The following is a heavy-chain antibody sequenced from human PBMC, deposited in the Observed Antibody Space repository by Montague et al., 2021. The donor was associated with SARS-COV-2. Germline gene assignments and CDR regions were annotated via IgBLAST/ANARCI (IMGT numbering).Heavy chain of an antibody. D-gene: IGHD6-13*01. J-gene: IGHJ4*02. V-gene: IGHV4-28*01. Sequence: SETLSLTCAVSGYSISSSNWWGWIRQPPGKGLEWIGYIYYSGSTYYNPSLKSRVTMSVDTSKNQFSLKLSSVTAVDTAVYYCATGFSGYSSSWFDKPLLEVEHAGPEFAYWGQGTLVTVSS. CDR3: ATGFSGYSSSWFDKPLLEVEHAGPEFAY. CDR2: IYYSGST. CDR1: GYSISSSNW.